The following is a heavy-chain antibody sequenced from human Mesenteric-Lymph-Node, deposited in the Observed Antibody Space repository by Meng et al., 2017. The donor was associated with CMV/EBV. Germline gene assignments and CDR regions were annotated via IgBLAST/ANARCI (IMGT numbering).Heavy chain of an antibody. D-gene: IGHD2-2*01. Sequence: SETLSLTCTVSGGSISSYYWTWIRQPPGKGLEWIGYIYYSGKTNYNPSLKSRVTISLDTSKNQFSLKLSSVTAADTAVYYCAREEGEYCSSTSCPLDYWGQGTLVTVSS. CDR3: AREEGEYCSSTSCPLDY. J-gene: IGHJ4*02. CDR1: GGSISSYY. CDR2: IYYSGKT. V-gene: IGHV4-59*01.